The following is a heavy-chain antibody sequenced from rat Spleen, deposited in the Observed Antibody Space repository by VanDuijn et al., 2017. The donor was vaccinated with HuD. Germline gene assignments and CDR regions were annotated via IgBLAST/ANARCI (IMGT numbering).Heavy chain of an antibody. J-gene: IGHJ4*01. Sequence: EVQLVESGGGLVQPGRSLKLSCAASGFTFSSFPMAWVRQAPKKGLEWVATISYDGSSTNYRDSVKGRFTISRDNAKSTLYLQMDSLRSEDTATYYCARKDYDGYYHDVMDAWGQGASVTVSS. CDR3: ARKDYDGYYHDVMDA. CDR2: ISYDGSST. D-gene: IGHD1-12*03. V-gene: IGHV5-7*01. CDR1: GFTFSSFP.